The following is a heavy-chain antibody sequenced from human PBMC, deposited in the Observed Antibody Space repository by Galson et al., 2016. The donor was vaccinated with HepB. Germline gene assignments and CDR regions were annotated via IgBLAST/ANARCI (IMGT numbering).Heavy chain of an antibody. Sequence: SVKVSCKASGYIFDTSGISWVRQAPGQGLDWLGWISGHNGDTKYAQKFQGRVTMTTDSSTGTAYMHLRSLRTDDTAVYYGARDRYFGSGPRFDHWGQGTVVSASS. V-gene: IGHV1-18*01. J-gene: IGHJ4*02. CDR1: GYIFDTSG. CDR2: ISGHNGDT. D-gene: IGHD3-10*01. CDR3: ARDRYFGSGPRFDH.